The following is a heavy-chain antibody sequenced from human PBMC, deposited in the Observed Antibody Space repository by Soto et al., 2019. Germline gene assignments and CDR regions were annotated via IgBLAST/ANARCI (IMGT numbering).Heavy chain of an antibody. Sequence: PSETLSLTCTVSGGSISSYYWSWIRQPPGKGLEWIGYIYYSGSTNYNPSLKSRVTISVDTSKNQFSLKLSSVTAAATAVYYCAGGGIVATSFDYWGQGTLVTVSS. CDR2: IYYSGST. D-gene: IGHD5-12*01. CDR3: AGGGIVATSFDY. V-gene: IGHV4-59*01. J-gene: IGHJ4*02. CDR1: GGSISSYY.